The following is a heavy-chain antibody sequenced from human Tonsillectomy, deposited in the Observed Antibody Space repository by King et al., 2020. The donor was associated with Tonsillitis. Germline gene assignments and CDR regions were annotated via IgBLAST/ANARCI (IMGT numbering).Heavy chain of an antibody. V-gene: IGHV4-39*02. J-gene: IGHJ6*02. CDR3: AREKDGSGSYGYYYYYGMDV. CDR2: IYYSGST. CDR1: GGSISSSSYY. D-gene: IGHD3-10*01. Sequence: MQLQESGPGLVKPSETLSLTCTVSGGSISSSSYYWGWIRQPPGKGLEWIGSIYYSGSTYYNPSLKSRVTISVDTSKNQFSLKLSSVTAADTDVYYCAREKDGSGSYGYYYYYGMDVWGQGTTVTVSS.